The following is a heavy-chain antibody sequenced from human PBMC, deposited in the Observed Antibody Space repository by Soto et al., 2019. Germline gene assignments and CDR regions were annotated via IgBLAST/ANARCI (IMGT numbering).Heavy chain of an antibody. Sequence: QVLLLQSGSEVKKPGSPVKVSCKASGDAFQSYAIHWVRQAPGQGLEYMGRIIPSYDRTKYAQKFQGRLTVTADMYTSTVYMELSSLRSEDTAVYYCARDPTNDYGDDTFDYWGQGTKVIVSS. CDR2: IIPSYDRT. CDR3: ARDPTNDYGDDTFDY. V-gene: IGHV1-69*06. CDR1: GDAFQSYA. J-gene: IGHJ4*02. D-gene: IGHD4-17*01.